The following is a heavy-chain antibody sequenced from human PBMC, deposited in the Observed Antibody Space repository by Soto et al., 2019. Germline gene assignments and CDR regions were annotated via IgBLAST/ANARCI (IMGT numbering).Heavy chain of an antibody. V-gene: IGHV3-33*01. CDR2: IWYDGSNK. Sequence: PGGSLRLSCAASGFTFSSYGMHWVRQAPGKGLEWVAVIWYDGSNKYYADSVKGRFTISRDNSKNTLYLQMNSLRAEDTAVYYCARPRRTYIAAAAIDYWGQGTLVPVSS. D-gene: IGHD6-13*01. CDR3: ARPRRTYIAAAAIDY. CDR1: GFTFSSYG. J-gene: IGHJ4*02.